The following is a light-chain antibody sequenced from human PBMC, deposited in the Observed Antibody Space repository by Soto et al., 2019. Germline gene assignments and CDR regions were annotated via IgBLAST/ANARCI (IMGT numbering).Light chain of an antibody. Sequence: QSVLTQPPSASGTPGQRVTISCSGSSSNIGSNTVNWYQQLPGTAPKLLIYSNNQRPSGVPDRFSGSKSGTSASLAISGLQSEDEADYYCAAWDDGNYVFGTGTKVTV. CDR2: SNN. CDR1: SSNIGSNT. J-gene: IGLJ1*01. V-gene: IGLV1-44*01. CDR3: AAWDDGNYV.